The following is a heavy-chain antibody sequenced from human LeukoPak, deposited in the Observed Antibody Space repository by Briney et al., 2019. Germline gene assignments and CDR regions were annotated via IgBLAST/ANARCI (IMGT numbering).Heavy chain of an antibody. CDR2: INHSGST. J-gene: IGHJ3*02. CDR1: GGSFSGYY. D-gene: IGHD5-18*01. V-gene: IGHV4-34*01. CDR3: ARPKSRGYSYGLKAFDI. Sequence: PSETLSLTCAVYGGSFSGYYWSWLRQPPGKGLEWIGEINHSGSTNYNPSLKSRVTISVDTSKNQFSLKLSSVTAADTAVYYCARPKSRGYSYGLKAFDIWGQGTMVTVSS.